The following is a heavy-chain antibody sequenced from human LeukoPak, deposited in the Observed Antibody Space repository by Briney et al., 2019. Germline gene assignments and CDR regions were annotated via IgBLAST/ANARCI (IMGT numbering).Heavy chain of an antibody. CDR3: ARDGSLFSGDYYYGMDV. J-gene: IGHJ6*02. V-gene: IGHV1-18*01. CDR2: ISGYNGNT. Sequence: ASVKVSCKASGYTFTSYGISWVRQAPGQGLEWVGWISGYNGNTNYAQKLQGRVTMTTDTSTTTAYMELRSLGSDDTAVYYCARDGSLFSGDYYYGMDVWGQGTTGTVSS. D-gene: IGHD3-10*02. CDR1: GYTFTSYG.